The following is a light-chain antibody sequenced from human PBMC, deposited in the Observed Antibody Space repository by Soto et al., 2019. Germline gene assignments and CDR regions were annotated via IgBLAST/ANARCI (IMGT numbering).Light chain of an antibody. CDR3: QQSTDWPRT. V-gene: IGKV3-11*01. J-gene: IGKJ1*01. CDR2: DAS. Sequence: EIVLTQSPATLSLSPGERATLSCRASQSISSSLVWYQQKPGQAPRLLIYDASNRATGIPARFSGSGSGTDFTLTISSLEPEDFAVYYCQQSTDWPRTFGQGTKVEIK. CDR1: QSISSS.